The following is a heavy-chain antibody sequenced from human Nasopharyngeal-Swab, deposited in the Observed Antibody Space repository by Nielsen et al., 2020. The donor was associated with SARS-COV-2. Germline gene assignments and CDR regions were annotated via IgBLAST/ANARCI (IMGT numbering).Heavy chain of an antibody. D-gene: IGHD6-19*01. Sequence: GESLESSCKGSGCSFTSYWIGWVRQMPGKGPEWLGIIYPGDSDTTYSPSSQGQVTISADKSISTAYLQWSSLKASDTAMYYCARQGAVAGYYYYYMDVWGKGTTVTVSS. CDR3: ARQGAVAGYYYYYMDV. CDR1: GCSFTSYW. V-gene: IGHV5-51*01. J-gene: IGHJ6*03. CDR2: IYPGDSDT.